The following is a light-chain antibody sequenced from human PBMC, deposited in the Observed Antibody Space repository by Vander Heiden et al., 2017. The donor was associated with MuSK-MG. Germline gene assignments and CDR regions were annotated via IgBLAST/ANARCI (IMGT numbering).Light chain of an antibody. CDR3: QQDNSSPDT. V-gene: IGKV1-5*01. J-gene: IGKJ2*01. CDR1: QSISSW. CDR2: DAS. Sequence: DIQMTQSPSTLSASVGDRVTITCRASQSISSWLAWYQQKPGKAPKLLIYDASSLESGVPSRFSGSGSGTEFTLTISSLQPDDFATYYCQQDNSSPDTFGQGTKMDIK.